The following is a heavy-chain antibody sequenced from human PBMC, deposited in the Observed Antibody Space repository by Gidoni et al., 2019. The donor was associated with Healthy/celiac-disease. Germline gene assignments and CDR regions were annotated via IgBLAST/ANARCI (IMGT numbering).Heavy chain of an antibody. D-gene: IGHD6-13*01. CDR3: ARQPSIAAAGTVYYYYYGMDV. J-gene: IGHJ6*02. Sequence: EVQLVQSGAEVKKPGESLRISCKGSGYSFTSYWISWVRQMPGKGLEWMGRIDPSDSYTNYSPSFQGHVTISADKSISTAYLQWSSLKASDTAMYYCARQPSIAAAGTVYYYYYGMDVWGQGTTVTVSS. CDR1: GYSFTSYW. CDR2: IDPSDSYT. V-gene: IGHV5-10-1*03.